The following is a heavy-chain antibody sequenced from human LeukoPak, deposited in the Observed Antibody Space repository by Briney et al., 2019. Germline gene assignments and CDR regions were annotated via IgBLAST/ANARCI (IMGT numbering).Heavy chain of an antibody. CDR1: GFTFSRYV. D-gene: IGHD3-10*01. V-gene: IGHV3-30*04. Sequence: PGGSLRLSCVASGFTFSRYVMHWVRQAPGKGLEWVAFISYDGNNKYYADSVKGRFTISRDNSKNTLYLQMNSLRTEDTAVYYCARGDTMVRDFDYWGQGTLVTVSS. CDR2: ISYDGNNK. CDR3: ARGDTMVRDFDY. J-gene: IGHJ4*02.